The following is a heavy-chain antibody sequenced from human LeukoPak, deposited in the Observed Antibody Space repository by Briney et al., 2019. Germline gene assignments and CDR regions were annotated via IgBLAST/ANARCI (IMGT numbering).Heavy chain of an antibody. V-gene: IGHV3-30-3*01. CDR1: GFTFSSYA. J-gene: IGHJ4*02. CDR2: LSHDGNNE. CDR3: ARGTVETPGFDF. D-gene: IGHD4-23*01. Sequence: GGSLRLSCAASGFTFSSYAMSWVRQAPGKGLEWVSALSHDGNNEYFAESVKGRFTISRDNSKNTLYLQLNSLRPEDTAVYYCARGTVETPGFDFWGQGTLVTVSS.